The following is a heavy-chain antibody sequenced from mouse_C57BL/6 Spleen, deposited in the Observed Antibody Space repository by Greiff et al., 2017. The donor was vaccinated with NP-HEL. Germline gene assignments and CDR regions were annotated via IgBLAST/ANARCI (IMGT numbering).Heavy chain of an antibody. Sequence: EVQLQQSGPVLVKPGASVKMSCKASGYTFTDYYMNWVKQSHGKSLEWIGVINPYNGGTSYNQKFKGKATLTVDKSSSTAYMELNSLTSEDSAVYYCARGGVTTAPGYFDVWGTGTTVTVSS. V-gene: IGHV1-19*01. CDR3: ARGGVTTAPGYFDV. CDR1: GYTFTDYY. J-gene: IGHJ1*03. CDR2: INPYNGGT. D-gene: IGHD1-2*01.